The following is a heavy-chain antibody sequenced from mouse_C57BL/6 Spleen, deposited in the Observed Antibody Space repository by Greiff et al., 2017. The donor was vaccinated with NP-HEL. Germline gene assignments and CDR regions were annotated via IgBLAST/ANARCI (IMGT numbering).Heavy chain of an antibody. Sequence: VQLQQSGPELVKPGASVKISCKASGYTFTDYYMNWVKQSHGKSLEWIGDINPNNGGTSYNQPFKGTATLTVDKSSSTAYMELRSLTSEDSAVYYCARRGYGKNWYFEVGGTGTTVTVSP. CDR3: ARRGYGKNWYFEV. V-gene: IGHV1-26*01. J-gene: IGHJ1*03. CDR1: GYTFTDYY. D-gene: IGHD1-1*01. CDR2: INPNNGGT.